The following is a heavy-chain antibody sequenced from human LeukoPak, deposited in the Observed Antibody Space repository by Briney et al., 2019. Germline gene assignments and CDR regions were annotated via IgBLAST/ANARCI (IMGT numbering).Heavy chain of an antibody. Sequence: ASVKVSCKASGYTFTGYYMHWVRQAPGQGLEWMGWINPNTGGTNYAQKFQGRVTMTRDTSISTAYMELSRLRSDDMAVYYCARDQGYSYGYYFDYWGQGTLVTVSS. CDR3: ARDQGYSYGYYFDY. CDR1: GYTFTGYY. D-gene: IGHD5-18*01. V-gene: IGHV1-2*02. J-gene: IGHJ4*02. CDR2: INPNTGGT.